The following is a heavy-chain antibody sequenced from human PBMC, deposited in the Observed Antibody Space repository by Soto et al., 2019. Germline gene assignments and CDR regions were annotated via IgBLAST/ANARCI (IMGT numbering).Heavy chain of an antibody. Sequence: PSETLSLTCAVYGGSFSGYYWSWIRQTPGKGLEWIGEINHSGSTNYNPSLKSRVTISVDTSKNQFSLKLSSVTAADTAVYYCVRFITIFGVVIINSNCFDPWGQGTLVTVSS. D-gene: IGHD3-3*01. V-gene: IGHV4-34*01. CDR1: GGSFSGYY. CDR2: INHSGST. J-gene: IGHJ5*02. CDR3: VRFITIFGVVIINSNCFDP.